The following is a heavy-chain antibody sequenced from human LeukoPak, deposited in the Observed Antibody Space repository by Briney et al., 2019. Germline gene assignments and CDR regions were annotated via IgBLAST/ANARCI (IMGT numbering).Heavy chain of an antibody. D-gene: IGHD6-13*01. Sequence: PSETLSLTCTVSGGSISSYYWSWIRQPAGKGLEWIGRIYTSGSTNYNPSLKSRVTMSVDTSKNQFSLKLSSVTAADTAVYYCARGAEGGSWYRYYFDYWGQGALVTVSS. CDR1: GGSISSYY. V-gene: IGHV4-4*07. CDR2: IYTSGST. CDR3: ARGAEGGSWYRYYFDY. J-gene: IGHJ4*02.